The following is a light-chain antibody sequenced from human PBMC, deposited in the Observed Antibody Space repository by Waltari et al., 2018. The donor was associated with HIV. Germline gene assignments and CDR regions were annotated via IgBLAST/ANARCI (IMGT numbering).Light chain of an antibody. V-gene: IGLV2-23*02. CDR3: CSYAGNPYV. Sequence: QSALTQPASVSGSPGQSITISCTGTSSDVGSYSLVSWYQQHPGKAPKLMIYEVTKRPSGFSNRVSGSKSGNTASLTIAGLQAEDEADYYCCSYAGNPYVFGTGTKVTVL. CDR1: SSDVGSYSL. J-gene: IGLJ1*01. CDR2: EVT.